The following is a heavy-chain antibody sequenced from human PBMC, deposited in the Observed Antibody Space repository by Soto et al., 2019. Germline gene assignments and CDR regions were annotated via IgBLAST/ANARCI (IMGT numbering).Heavy chain of an antibody. J-gene: IGHJ5*02. D-gene: IGHD6-19*01. CDR1: GGTFSSYT. CDR3: ARDGYSSGRPWFDP. CDR2: IIPILGIA. V-gene: IGHV1-69*08. Sequence: QVQLVQSGAEVKKPGSSVKVSCKASGGTFSSYTISWVRQAPGQGLEWMGRIIPILGIANYAQKFQGRVTITADKPTSTAYMELSSLRSEDTAVYYCARDGYSSGRPWFDPWGQGTLVTVSS.